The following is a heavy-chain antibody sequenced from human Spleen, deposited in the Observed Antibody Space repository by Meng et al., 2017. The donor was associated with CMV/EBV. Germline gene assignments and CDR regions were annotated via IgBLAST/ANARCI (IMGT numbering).Heavy chain of an antibody. CDR3: ARVGSSTSRRYYYYGMDV. D-gene: IGHD6-13*01. V-gene: IGHV3-53*01. Sequence: ETLSLTCAASGFTVSSNYMSWVRQAPGKGLEWVSVIYSGGSTYYADSVKGRFTISRDNSKNTLYLQMNSLRAEDTAVYYCARVGSSTSRRYYYYGMDVWGQGTTVTVSS. CDR1: GFTVSSNY. J-gene: IGHJ6*02. CDR2: IYSGGST.